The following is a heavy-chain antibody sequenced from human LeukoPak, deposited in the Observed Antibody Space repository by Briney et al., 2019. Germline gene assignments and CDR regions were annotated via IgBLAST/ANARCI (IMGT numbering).Heavy chain of an antibody. V-gene: IGHV1-69*06. Sequence: ASVKVSCKASGGTFSSYAISWVRQAPGQGLEWMGGIIPIFGTANYAQKFQGRVTMTEDTSTDTAYMELSSLRSEDTAVYYCATSGGYSYGFGDYFDYWGQGTLVTVSS. D-gene: IGHD5-18*01. CDR2: IIPIFGTA. J-gene: IGHJ4*02. CDR1: GGTFSSYA. CDR3: ATSGGYSYGFGDYFDY.